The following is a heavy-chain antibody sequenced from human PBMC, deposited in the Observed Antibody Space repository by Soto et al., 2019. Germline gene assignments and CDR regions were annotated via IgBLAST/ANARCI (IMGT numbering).Heavy chain of an antibody. CDR1: GDTFTFYS. CDR3: ATSYGAGYRAFDY. D-gene: IGHD3-10*01. CDR2: INPILTMS. J-gene: IGHJ4*02. Sequence: QVQLVQSGAEVKKPGSSVRVSCKTSGDTFTFYSINWVRQAPGLGLEWMGRINPILTMSNYAQRFQGRVTMTADKSTRTAYMELSSLRSEERAMYYCATSYGAGYRAFDYWGQGALVTVSS. V-gene: IGHV1-69*02.